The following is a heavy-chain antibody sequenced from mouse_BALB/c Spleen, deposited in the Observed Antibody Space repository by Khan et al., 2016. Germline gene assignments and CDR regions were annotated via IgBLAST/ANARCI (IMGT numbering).Heavy chain of an antibody. V-gene: IGHV1-80*01. Sequence: QVQLQQSGAELVRPGSSVKISCKASGYAFSSYWMNWVKQRPGQGLEWIGQSYPGDGDTNYNGKFKGKATLNADKSSSTAYMPLSSLNPEDSAVYFWEKLAGTRKAMDYRGQGPSVPVSS. D-gene: IGHD4-1*01. J-gene: IGHJ4*01. CDR3: EKLAGTRKAMDY. CDR2: SYPGDGDT. CDR1: GYAFSSYW.